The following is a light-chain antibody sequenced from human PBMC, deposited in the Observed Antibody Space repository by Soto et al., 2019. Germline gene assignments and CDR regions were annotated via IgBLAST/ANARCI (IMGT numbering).Light chain of an antibody. CDR3: QQSYSTPWT. CDR2: AAS. V-gene: IGKV1-39*01. J-gene: IGKJ1*01. CDR1: QSISSY. Sequence: DIQMTQSPSSLSASVGDRVTITCRASQSISSYLNWYQQKPRKAPKLLIYAASSLQSAVLSRFSGSGSGTDFTLTISSLQPEDFATYYCQQSYSTPWTFGQGTKVEMK.